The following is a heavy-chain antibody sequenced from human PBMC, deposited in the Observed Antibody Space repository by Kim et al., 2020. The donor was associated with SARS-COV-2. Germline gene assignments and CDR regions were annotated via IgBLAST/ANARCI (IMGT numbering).Heavy chain of an antibody. J-gene: IGHJ4*02. CDR3: AVYGSGSSFDY. Sequence: ANYARKFQGRVTITADESTSTAYMELSSLGSEDTAVYYCAVYGSGSSFDYWGQGTLVTVSS. V-gene: IGHV1-69*01. CDR2: A. D-gene: IGHD3-10*01.